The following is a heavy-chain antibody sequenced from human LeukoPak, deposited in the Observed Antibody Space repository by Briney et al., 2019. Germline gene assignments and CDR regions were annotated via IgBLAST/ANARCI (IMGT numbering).Heavy chain of an antibody. CDR1: GFTFSSYA. CDR2: ISYDGSNK. V-gene: IGHV3-30-3*01. Sequence: GGSLRLSCAASGFTFSSYAMHWVRQAPGKGLEWVAVISYDGSNKYYADSVKGRFTISRDNSKNTLYLQMNSLRTEDTALYFCSRHGKPDYNDIDFWGQGTLVTVSS. J-gene: IGHJ4*02. D-gene: IGHD4-11*01. CDR3: SRHGKPDYNDIDF.